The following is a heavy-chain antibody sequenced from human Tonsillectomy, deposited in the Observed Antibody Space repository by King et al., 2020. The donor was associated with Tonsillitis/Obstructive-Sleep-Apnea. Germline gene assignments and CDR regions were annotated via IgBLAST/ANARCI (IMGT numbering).Heavy chain of an antibody. V-gene: IGHV4-59*08. Sequence: VQLQESGPGLVKPSETLSLTCTVSGSSFSSFYWSWIRQPPGKGLEYIGYMYYSGGTNYNPSLKSRVTISVDTSKNQFSLKLSSVTAADTAVYYCARAPKGYSYDSGDAFDIWGQGTMVTVSS. CDR3: ARAPKGYSYDSGDAFDI. CDR2: MYYSGGT. D-gene: IGHD3-22*01. J-gene: IGHJ3*02. CDR1: GSSFSSFY.